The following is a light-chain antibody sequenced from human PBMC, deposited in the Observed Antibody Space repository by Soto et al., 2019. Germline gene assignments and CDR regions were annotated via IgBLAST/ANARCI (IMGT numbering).Light chain of an antibody. V-gene: IGKV3-20*01. CDR3: QRYGGSPPVT. CDR1: QSFSSSN. J-gene: IGKJ4*01. CDR2: SAS. Sequence: EVVLTQSPGTLSLSPGERATISCRASQSFSSSNLAWYQHKPGQPPKLIVYSASRRATGIPDRFSGSGSGTDFPLTISRLEPEDVALYYCQRYGGSPPVTFGGGTKVDIK.